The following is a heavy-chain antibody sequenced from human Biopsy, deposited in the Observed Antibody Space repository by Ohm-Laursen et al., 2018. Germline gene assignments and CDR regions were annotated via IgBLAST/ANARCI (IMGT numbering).Heavy chain of an antibody. CDR1: VGSFSGYY. D-gene: IGHD4-23*01. CDR2: IKHSGST. V-gene: IGHV4-34*01. Sequence: SDTLSLTCAVYVGSFSGYYWSWIRQPPGKGLEWIGEIKHSGSTNYNPSLKSRVTISVDTSKNQFSLKLSSVTAADTAVYYCARGSNDFGGLYFPRWGQGTLLTVSS. CDR3: ARGSNDFGGLYFPR. J-gene: IGHJ4*02.